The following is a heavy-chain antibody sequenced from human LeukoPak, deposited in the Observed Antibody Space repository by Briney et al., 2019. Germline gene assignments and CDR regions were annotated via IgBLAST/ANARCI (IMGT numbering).Heavy chain of an antibody. Sequence: GGSLRLSCAASGLTFSSYSRNWVRQAPGKGLEWVSYISSSSSTIYYADSVKGRFTISRDNAKNSLYLQMNSLRAEDTAVYYCARDLPVDYWGQGTLVTVSS. J-gene: IGHJ4*02. D-gene: IGHD4-17*01. CDR2: ISSSSSTI. V-gene: IGHV3-48*01. CDR1: GLTFSSYS. CDR3: ARDLPVDY.